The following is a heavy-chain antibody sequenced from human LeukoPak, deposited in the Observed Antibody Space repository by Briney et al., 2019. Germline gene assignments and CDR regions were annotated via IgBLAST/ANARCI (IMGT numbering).Heavy chain of an antibody. V-gene: IGHV3-23*01. D-gene: IGHD1-26*01. CDR3: AKGKRVGAPYYFDS. J-gene: IGHJ4*02. CDR1: GFTFSNYA. Sequence: GGSLRLSCAASGFTFSNYAMTWVRQAPGKGLEWVSAMSGSGGKTYYADSVKVRFTISRDSSQNTLYLQMNNLRADDTAVYYCAKGKRVGAPYYFDSWGQETLVTVSS. CDR2: MSGSGGKT.